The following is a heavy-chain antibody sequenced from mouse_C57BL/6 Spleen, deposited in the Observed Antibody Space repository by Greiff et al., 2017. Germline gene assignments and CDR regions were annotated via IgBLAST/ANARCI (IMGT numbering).Heavy chain of an antibody. D-gene: IGHD3-1*01. CDR2: INPNNGGT. J-gene: IGHJ3*01. CDR3: AEGAQLRLPWFAY. Sequence: EVQLQQSGPELVKPGASVKMSCKASGYTFTDYNMHWVKQSHGKSLEWIGYINPNNGGTSYNQKFKGKATLTVNKSSSTAYMELRSLTSEDSAVYYCAEGAQLRLPWFAYWGQGTLVTVSA. CDR1: GYTFTDYN. V-gene: IGHV1-22*01.